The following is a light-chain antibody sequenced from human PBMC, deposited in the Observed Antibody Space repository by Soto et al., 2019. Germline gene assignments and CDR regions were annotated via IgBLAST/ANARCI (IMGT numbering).Light chain of an antibody. CDR2: DAS. V-gene: IGKV1-33*01. CDR1: QDISNY. CDR3: QQYDNLALT. Sequence: DIQMTQSPSCLSASVGVRVTITCQASQDISNYLNWYQQKPGKAPKLLIYDASNLETGVPSRFSGSGSGTDFTFTISSLQPEDIAAYYCQQYDNLALTLGGGTKVEIK. J-gene: IGKJ4*02.